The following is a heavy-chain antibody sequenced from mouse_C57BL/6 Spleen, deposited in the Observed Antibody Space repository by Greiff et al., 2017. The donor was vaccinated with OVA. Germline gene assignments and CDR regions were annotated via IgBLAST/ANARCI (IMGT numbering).Heavy chain of an antibody. D-gene: IGHD1-1*01. J-gene: IGHJ4*01. CDR1: GFTFSDYG. V-gene: IGHV5-15*04. Sequence: EVKVEESGGGLVQPGGSLKLSCAASGFTFSDYGMAWVRQAPRKGPEWVAFISNLAYSIYYADTVTGRFTISRENAKNTLYLEMSSLRSEDTAMYYCARHGITTVNYAMDYWGQGTSVTVSS. CDR3: ARHGITTVNYAMDY. CDR2: ISNLAYSI.